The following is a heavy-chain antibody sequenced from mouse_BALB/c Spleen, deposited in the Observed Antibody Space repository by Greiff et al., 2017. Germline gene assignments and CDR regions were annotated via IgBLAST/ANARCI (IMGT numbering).Heavy chain of an antibody. CDR2: IDPANGNT. J-gene: IGHJ3*01. Sequence: DVHLVESGAELVKPGASVKLSCTASGFNIKDTYMHWVKQRPEQGLEWIGRIDPANGNTKYDPKFQGKATITADTSSNTAYLQLSSLTSEDTAVYYCARRDYGYVETWFAYWGQGTLVTVSA. V-gene: IGHV14-3*02. CDR3: ARRDYGYVETWFAY. CDR1: GFNIKDTY. D-gene: IGHD1-2*01.